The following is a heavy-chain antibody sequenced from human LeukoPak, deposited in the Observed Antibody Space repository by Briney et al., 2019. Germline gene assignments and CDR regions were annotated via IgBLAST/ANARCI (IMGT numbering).Heavy chain of an antibody. CDR3: ARELAPHFDY. Sequence: ASVKVSCKVSGYTLTELSMHWIRQAPGQGLEWMGWINPNSDGTKYAPKFQGRVTMTRDTSISTAYMELSSLSSDDTAVYYCARELAPHFDYWGQGTLVTVSS. J-gene: IGHJ4*02. CDR2: INPNSDGT. D-gene: IGHD3-3*02. CDR1: GYTLTELS. V-gene: IGHV1-2*02.